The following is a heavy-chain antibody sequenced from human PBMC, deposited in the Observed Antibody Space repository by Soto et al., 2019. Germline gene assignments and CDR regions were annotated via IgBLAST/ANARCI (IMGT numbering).Heavy chain of an antibody. Sequence: ASVKVSCKASGYTFTGYYMHWVRQAPGQGLEWMGWINPNSGGTNYAQKFQGWVTMTRDTSISTAYMELSRLRSDDTAVYYCARDHCSSTSCHDYYYYYGMDVWGQGTTVNVSS. CDR1: GYTFTGYY. CDR2: INPNSGGT. CDR3: ARDHCSSTSCHDYYYYYGMDV. D-gene: IGHD2-2*01. J-gene: IGHJ6*02. V-gene: IGHV1-2*04.